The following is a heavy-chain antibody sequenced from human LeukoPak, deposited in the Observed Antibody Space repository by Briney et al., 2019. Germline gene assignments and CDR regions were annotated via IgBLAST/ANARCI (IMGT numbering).Heavy chain of an antibody. Sequence: SETLSLTCTVSGGSISSYYWSWIRQPPGKGLEWIGYIYYSGSTNYNPSLKSRVTISVDTSKNQFSLKLSSVTAADTAVYYCARQYSGSYYVWFDPWGQGTLVTVSS. CDR3: ARQYSGSYYVWFDP. D-gene: IGHD1-26*01. V-gene: IGHV4-59*01. CDR2: IYYSGST. CDR1: GGSISSYY. J-gene: IGHJ5*02.